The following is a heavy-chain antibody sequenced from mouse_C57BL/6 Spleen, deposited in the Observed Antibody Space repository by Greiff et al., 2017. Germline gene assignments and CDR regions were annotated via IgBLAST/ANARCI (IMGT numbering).Heavy chain of an antibody. V-gene: IGHV10-3*01. Sequence: DVMLVESGGGLVQPKGSLKLSCAASGFTFNTYAMHWVRQAPGKGLEWVARIRSKSSNYATYYADSVKDRFTISRDDSQSMLYLQMNNLKTEDTAMYYCVRDHGYQYYYAMDYWGQGTSVTVSS. D-gene: IGHD2-2*01. CDR2: IRSKSSNYAT. CDR3: VRDHGYQYYYAMDY. J-gene: IGHJ4*01. CDR1: GFTFNTYA.